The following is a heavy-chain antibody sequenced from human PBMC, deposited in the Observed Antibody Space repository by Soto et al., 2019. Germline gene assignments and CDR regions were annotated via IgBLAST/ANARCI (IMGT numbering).Heavy chain of an antibody. CDR1: GGTFSSYA. V-gene: IGHV1-69*01. D-gene: IGHD6-19*01. CDR3: ASPASGWRGTDYYYYGMDV. Sequence: QVQLVQSGAEVKKPGSSVKVSCKASGGTFSSYAISWVRQAPGKGLEWMGGIIPIFGTANYAQKFQGRVTITADESTSTAYMELSSMRSEDTAVYYCASPASGWRGTDYYYYGMDVWGQGTTVTVSS. CDR2: IIPIFGTA. J-gene: IGHJ6*02.